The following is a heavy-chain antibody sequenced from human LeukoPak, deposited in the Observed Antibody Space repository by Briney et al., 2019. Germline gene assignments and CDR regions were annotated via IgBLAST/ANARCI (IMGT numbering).Heavy chain of an antibody. J-gene: IGHJ6*02. Sequence: GGSLRLSCAASGFTFSSYAMHWVRQAPGKGLEWVAVISYDGSNKYYADSVKGRFTISRDNSKNTLYLQMNSLRAEDTAVYYCARDSYGMDVWGQGTTVTVPS. V-gene: IGHV3-30-3*01. CDR3: ARDSYGMDV. CDR1: GFTFSSYA. CDR2: ISYDGSNK.